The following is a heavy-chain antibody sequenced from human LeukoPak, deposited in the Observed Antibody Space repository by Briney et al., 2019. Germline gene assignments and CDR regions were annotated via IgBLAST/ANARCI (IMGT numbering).Heavy chain of an antibody. Sequence: PGGSLRLSCAASGFTFSSYSMNWVRQAPGKGLEWVSYISFSSSTIYYADSVKGRFTISRDNAKNSLYLQMNSLRPDDTAVYYCAKVGGYCSSTSCLHYGMDVWGQGTTVTVSS. CDR3: AKVGGYCSSTSCLHYGMDV. CDR2: ISFSSSTI. V-gene: IGHV3-48*04. CDR1: GFTFSSYS. J-gene: IGHJ6*02. D-gene: IGHD2-2*01.